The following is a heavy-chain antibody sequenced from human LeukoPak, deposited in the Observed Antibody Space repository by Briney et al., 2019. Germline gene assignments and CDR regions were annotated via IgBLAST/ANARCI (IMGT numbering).Heavy chain of an antibody. D-gene: IGHD3-3*01. CDR2: INTNTGNP. V-gene: IGHV7-4-1*02. J-gene: IGHJ4*02. Sequence: ASVKVSCKASGYTFTSYAMNWVRQAPGQGLEWMGWINTNTGNPTYAQGFTGRFVFSLDTSVSTAYLQISSLKAEDTAVYYCARYYEGETPDYEDYWGQGTLVTVSS. CDR1: GYTFTSYA. CDR3: ARYYEGETPDYEDY.